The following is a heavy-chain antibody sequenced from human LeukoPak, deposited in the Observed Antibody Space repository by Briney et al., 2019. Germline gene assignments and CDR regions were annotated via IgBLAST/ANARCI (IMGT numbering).Heavy chain of an antibody. D-gene: IGHD3-10*01. CDR1: GFTFSSYA. CDR3: AKSGSRGAITRSAVDY. J-gene: IGHJ4*02. CDR2: ISGSGGST. Sequence: GGSLRLSCAASGFTFSSYAMSWVRQAPGKGLEWVSAISGSGGSTYYADSVKGRFTISRDNSKNTLYLQMNSLRAEDTAVYYCAKSGSRGAITRSAVDYWGQGTLVTVSS. V-gene: IGHV3-23*01.